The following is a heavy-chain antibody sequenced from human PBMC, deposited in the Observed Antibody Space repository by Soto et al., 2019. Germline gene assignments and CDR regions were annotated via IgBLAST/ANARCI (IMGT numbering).Heavy chain of an antibody. CDR3: AKEAGDH. CDR1: GGTFNTYA. J-gene: IGHJ4*02. D-gene: IGHD3-10*01. V-gene: IGHV1-69*01. Sequence: QMQLVQSGAEVKERGSSVKISCKPSGGTFNTYALTWVRQAPGQGLEWIGGIIPIFGIKNVAQRFQGRVTINADESLTTAYMEMTSLRYDDTAVYYCAKEAGDHWGQGTLVTVSS. CDR2: IIPIFGIK.